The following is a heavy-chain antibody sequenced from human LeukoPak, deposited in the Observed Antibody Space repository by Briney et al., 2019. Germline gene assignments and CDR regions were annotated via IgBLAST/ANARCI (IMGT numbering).Heavy chain of an antibody. CDR1: GFTFSSYD. Sequence: GRSLTLSCADSGFTFSSYDMHWVRQAPGKGLEWVAVIWYDGSNKYYADSVKGRFTISRENSKNTLYLQMNSLRAENTAVYYCAIARRGATGAFDIWRQGTMVTVSS. D-gene: IGHD1-26*01. V-gene: IGHV3-33*08. J-gene: IGHJ3*02. CDR3: AIARRGATGAFDI. CDR2: IWYDGSNK.